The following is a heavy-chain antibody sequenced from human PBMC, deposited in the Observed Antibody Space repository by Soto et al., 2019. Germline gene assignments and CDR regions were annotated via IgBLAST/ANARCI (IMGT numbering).Heavy chain of an antibody. D-gene: IGHD2-2*01. V-gene: IGHV4-31*03. CDR2: IYYSGST. Sequence: QVQLQESGPGLVKPSQTLSLTCTVSGGSISSGDYYWTWIRQHPGKGLEWIGYIYYSGSTKHHPSLKSRITISVDTSKNQFSLKLNSVTAADTAVYYCARTKTSSTSFHVDYWGQGTQVTVSS. CDR3: ARTKTSSTSFHVDY. CDR1: GGSISSGDYY. J-gene: IGHJ4*02.